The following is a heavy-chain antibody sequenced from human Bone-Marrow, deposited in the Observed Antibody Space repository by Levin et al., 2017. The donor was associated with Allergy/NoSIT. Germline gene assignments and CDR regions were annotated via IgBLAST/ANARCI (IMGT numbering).Heavy chain of an antibody. CDR1: GFIVSSNY. Sequence: GESLKISCAASGFIVSSNYMSWVRQAPGKGLDWVSVIYSGGSAYYADSVKGRFTISRDNSKNTLYLQMNSLRAEDTAVYYCVARSNGMDVWGQGTTVTVSS. J-gene: IGHJ6*02. D-gene: IGHD5-12*01. CDR3: VARSNGMDV. V-gene: IGHV3-66*01. CDR2: IYSGGSA.